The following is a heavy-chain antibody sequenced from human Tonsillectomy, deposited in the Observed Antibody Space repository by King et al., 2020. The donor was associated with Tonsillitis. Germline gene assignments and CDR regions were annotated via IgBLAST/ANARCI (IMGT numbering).Heavy chain of an antibody. D-gene: IGHD2-21*02. CDR3: AHKICVPGDCYSGPINI. J-gene: IGHJ3*02. Sequence: ITLKESGPTLVKPTQTLTLTCTFSGFSLSISGVGVGWIRQPPGKALEWLALIYWDGDNHYSPSLKNMLTIIKDTSKNQVVLTMTNMDPVDTATYYCAHKICVPGDCYSGPINIWGQGTMVTVSS. CDR1: GFSLSISGVG. CDR2: IYWDGDN. V-gene: IGHV2-5*02.